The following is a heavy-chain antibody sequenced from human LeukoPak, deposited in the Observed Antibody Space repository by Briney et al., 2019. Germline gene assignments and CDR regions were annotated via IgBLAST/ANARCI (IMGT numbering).Heavy chain of an antibody. V-gene: IGHV3-23*01. Sequence: GGTLRLSCAASGFTFSSYGMSWVRQAPGKGLEWVSAISGSGGSTYYADSVKGRFTISRDNAKNSLYLQMNSLRAEDTAVYYCARERYSSRSFDYWGQGTLVTVSS. CDR3: ARERYSSRSFDY. J-gene: IGHJ4*02. D-gene: IGHD6-13*01. CDR2: ISGSGGST. CDR1: GFTFSSYG.